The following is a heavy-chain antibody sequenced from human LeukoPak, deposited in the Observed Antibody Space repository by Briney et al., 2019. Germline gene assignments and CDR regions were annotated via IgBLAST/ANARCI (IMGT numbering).Heavy chain of an antibody. CDR1: GYSISSGYY. Sequence: SETLSLTCIDSGYSISSGYYWGWIRQPPGKGLEWIGIIYHSGSTYYNPSLKSRVTISVDTSKNQFSLKLSSVTAADTAVYYCARDRDYYDSSGYFDYWGQGTLVPVSS. D-gene: IGHD3-22*01. V-gene: IGHV4-38-2*02. CDR2: IYHSGST. J-gene: IGHJ4*02. CDR3: ARDRDYYDSSGYFDY.